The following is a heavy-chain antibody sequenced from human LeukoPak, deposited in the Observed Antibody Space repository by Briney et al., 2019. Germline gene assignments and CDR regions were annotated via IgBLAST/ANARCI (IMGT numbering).Heavy chain of an antibody. Sequence: PGGSLRLSCAASGFTFSSYSMNWVRQAPGKGLEWVSSISSSSSYIYYADSVKGRFTISRDNAKNSLYLQMNSLRAEDTAVYYCARDFGSGSFVPLGYWGQGTLVTVSS. CDR1: GFTFSSYS. J-gene: IGHJ4*02. CDR3: ARDFGSGSFVPLGY. CDR2: ISSSSSYI. V-gene: IGHV3-21*01. D-gene: IGHD1-26*01.